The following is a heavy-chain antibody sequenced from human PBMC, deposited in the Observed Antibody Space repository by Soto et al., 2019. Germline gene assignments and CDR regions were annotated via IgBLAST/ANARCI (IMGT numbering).Heavy chain of an antibody. D-gene: IGHD2-15*01. CDR1: FF. Sequence: FFVRRVSKENEKGLEWMGGFDAEDGETIYAQKFQGRVTMTEDTSTDTAYMELSSLRSEDTAVYYCARACSGGSCLDAFDIWVQGTMVTVSS. CDR3: ARACSGGSCLDAFDI. J-gene: IGHJ3*02. CDR2: FDAEDGET. V-gene: IGHV1-24*01.